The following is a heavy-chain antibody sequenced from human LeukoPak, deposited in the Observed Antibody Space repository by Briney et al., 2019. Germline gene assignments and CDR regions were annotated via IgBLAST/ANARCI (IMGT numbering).Heavy chain of an antibody. D-gene: IGHD1-26*01. V-gene: IGHV3-23*01. CDR3: ARRPGGTPDY. CDR2: IGADGRGT. Sequence: GGSLRLSCVASGFSFSSYAMMWVRQAPGEGLEWVSAIGADGRGTDYADSVKGRFTISRDNSKNTVYLQMNSLRGEDAALYYCARRPGGTPDYWGLGTLVTVS. CDR1: GFSFSSYA. J-gene: IGHJ4*02.